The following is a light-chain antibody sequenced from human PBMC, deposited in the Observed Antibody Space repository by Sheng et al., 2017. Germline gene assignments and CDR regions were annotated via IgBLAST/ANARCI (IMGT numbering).Light chain of an antibody. CDR1: QSVSSSY. J-gene: IGKJ1*01. V-gene: IGKV3-20*01. CDR3: QLYGRHGRT. Sequence: EIVLTQSPGTLSLSPGERATLSCRASQSVSSSYLAWYQQKPGQAPRLLIYGASSRAXGIPDRFSASGSGSDFTLTISRLEPEDFAVYHCQLYGRHGRTFGQGTKVEVK. CDR2: GAS.